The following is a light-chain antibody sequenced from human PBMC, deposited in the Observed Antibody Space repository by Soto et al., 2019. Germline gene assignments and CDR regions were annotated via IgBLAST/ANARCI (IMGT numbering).Light chain of an antibody. V-gene: IGKV3-15*01. CDR3: QQYYNYVT. CDR2: GAS. J-gene: IGKJ5*01. Sequence: EIVMTQSPATLSVSPGEGVTLSCRASQSVSSNLAWYQHKPGQAPRLLIFGASTRATGIPARFSGSGSGTDFTHTISSLQSEDFAVYYCQQYYNYVTCGQGTRLEIK. CDR1: QSVSSN.